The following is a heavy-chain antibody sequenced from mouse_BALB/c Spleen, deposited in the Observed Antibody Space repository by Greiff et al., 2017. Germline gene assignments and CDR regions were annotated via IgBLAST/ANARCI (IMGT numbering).Heavy chain of an antibody. V-gene: IGHV5-4*02. CDR1: GFTFSDYY. CDR3: ARGYYYGSSYWYFDV. Sequence: EVQGVESGGGLVKPGGSLKLSCAASGFTFSDYYMYWVRQTPEKRLEWVATVSDGGSYTYYPDSVKGRFTISRDNAKNNLYLQMSSLKSEDTAMYYCARGYYYGSSYWYFDVWGAGTTVTVSS. CDR2: VSDGGSYT. D-gene: IGHD1-1*01. J-gene: IGHJ1*01.